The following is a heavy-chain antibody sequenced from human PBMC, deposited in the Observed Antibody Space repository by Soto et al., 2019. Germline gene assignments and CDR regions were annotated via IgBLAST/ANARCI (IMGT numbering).Heavy chain of an antibody. CDR2: VSTYNGNT. CDR1: GYTFTNYG. J-gene: IGHJ6*03. Sequence: QVQLVQSGAEVKQPGASVKVSCKASGYTFTNYGFTWVRRAPGQGLEWLGWVSTYNGNTKYAPKVRGRLTMTTDKSTSTANMELTSLRSDDTALYYCARTTVTASYYYMDGWGKGSTVTVSS. D-gene: IGHD4-17*01. V-gene: IGHV1-18*01. CDR3: ARTTVTASYYYMDG.